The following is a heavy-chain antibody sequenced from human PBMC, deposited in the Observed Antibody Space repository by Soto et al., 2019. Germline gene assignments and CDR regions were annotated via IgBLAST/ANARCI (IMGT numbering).Heavy chain of an antibody. Sequence: EVQLVQSGAEVKKPGESLKISCKGFGYRFTSYWIGWVRQVPGKGLEWMGIIYPGDSDTRYNPSLEGQVTLSADKSNTTAYLQWRSLKPSDSAMYSCDRHERCSSPSCRYVDYWGQGTPVIVSS. J-gene: IGHJ4*02. D-gene: IGHD2-2*01. V-gene: IGHV5-51*01. CDR2: IYPGDSDT. CDR1: GYRFTSYW. CDR3: DRHERCSSPSCRYVDY.